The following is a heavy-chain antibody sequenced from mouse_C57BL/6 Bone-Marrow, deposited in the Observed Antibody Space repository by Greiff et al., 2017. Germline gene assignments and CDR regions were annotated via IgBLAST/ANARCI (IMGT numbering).Heavy chain of an antibody. Sequence: QVQLQQSGAELVKPGASVKLSCKASGYTFTSYWMQWVKQRPGQGLEWIGEIDPSDGYTNYNQKFKGKATLTADTSSSTAYMQLSSLTSEDSAVYYCARVWLRRVDMGGWGQGATVTV. CDR1: GYTFTSYW. CDR2: IDPSDGYT. CDR3: ARVWLRRVDMGG. D-gene: IGHD2-2*01. J-gene: IGHJ4*01. V-gene: IGHV1-50*01.